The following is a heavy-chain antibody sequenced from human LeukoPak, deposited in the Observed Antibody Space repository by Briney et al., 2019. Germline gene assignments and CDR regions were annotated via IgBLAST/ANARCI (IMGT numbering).Heavy chain of an antibody. V-gene: IGHV3-53*01. J-gene: IGHJ4*02. CDR1: GFTVSSNH. D-gene: IGHD3-16*01. CDR2: IYKAGAT. Sequence: GGSLRLSCAASGFTVSSNHVTWVRLAPGRGLEWVSIIYKAGATFYPDSVKGRFSISRDNSKNIVYLQMNSLRAEDTAVYYCARGRQCRLNDDWGGCFDSWGQGTLVTVSS. CDR3: ARGRQCRLNDDWGGCFDS.